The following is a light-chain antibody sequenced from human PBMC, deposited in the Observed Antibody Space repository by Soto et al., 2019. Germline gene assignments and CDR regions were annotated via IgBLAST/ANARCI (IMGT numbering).Light chain of an antibody. CDR2: AAS. Sequence: DIQLTQSPSFLSASVGDRVTITCRASQGISSYLAWYQQKPGKAPKLLIYAASTLPSGVPSRFSGSGSGTEFTLTISILQPEDFATYYCQQLNSYPITFGPGTKVDIK. CDR1: QGISSY. CDR3: QQLNSYPIT. J-gene: IGKJ3*01. V-gene: IGKV1-9*01.